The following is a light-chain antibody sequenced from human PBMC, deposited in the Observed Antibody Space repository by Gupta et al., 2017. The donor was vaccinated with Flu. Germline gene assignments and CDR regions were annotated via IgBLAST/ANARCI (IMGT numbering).Light chain of an antibody. Sequence: QSALTQPASVSGSPGQSITISCTGTSSDVGGYNYVSWYQQHPGKAPKLMIYEVSNRPSGVSNRFSCSKSGNTASLTISGLQAEDEADYYCSSYTSSSTLDVVFGGGTKLTVL. CDR2: EVS. CDR1: SSDVGGYNY. V-gene: IGLV2-14*01. CDR3: SSYTSSSTLDVV. J-gene: IGLJ2*01.